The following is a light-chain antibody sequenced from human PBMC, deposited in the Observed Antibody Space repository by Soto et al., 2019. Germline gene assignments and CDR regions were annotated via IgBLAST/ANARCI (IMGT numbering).Light chain of an antibody. J-gene: IGKJ5*01. Sequence: VMTQYPATLSVSPGERVTLSCRSSQSVGDNLAWFQQKPGQGPRLLIYGASTRATGIPVRFSGSGSETDFTLTISSLRSEDSAVYLCQQYNNWPITFGQGIRLEI. CDR1: QSVGDN. CDR2: GAS. V-gene: IGKV3-15*01. CDR3: QQYNNWPIT.